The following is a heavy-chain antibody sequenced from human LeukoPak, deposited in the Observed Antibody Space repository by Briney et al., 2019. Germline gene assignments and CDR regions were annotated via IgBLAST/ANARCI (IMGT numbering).Heavy chain of an antibody. J-gene: IGHJ4*02. CDR3: AREVDSSGWYYFGY. Sequence: GGSLRLSCAASGFTFSSYSMNWVRQAPGKGLEWVSAISGSGGATYYADSVKGRFTISRDNSKNTLCLQMNSLRAEDTAVYYCAREVDSSGWYYFGYWGQGTLVTVSS. CDR1: GFTFSSYS. V-gene: IGHV3-23*01. CDR2: ISGSGGAT. D-gene: IGHD6-19*01.